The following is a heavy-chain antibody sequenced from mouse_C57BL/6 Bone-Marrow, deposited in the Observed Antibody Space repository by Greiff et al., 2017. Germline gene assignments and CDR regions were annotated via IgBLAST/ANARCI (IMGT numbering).Heavy chain of an antibody. V-gene: IGHV5-9-1*02. CDR2: ISSGGDYI. D-gene: IGHD1-1*01. CDR1: GFTFSSYA. CDR3: TRERFYYGRSWYFDV. J-gene: IGHJ1*03. Sequence: EVMLVESGEGLVKPGGSLKLSCAASGFTFSSYAMSWVRQTPEKRLEWVAYISSGGDYIYYADTVKGRFTISGDNTRNTLYLQMSSLKSEDTAMDYCTRERFYYGRSWYFDVWGTGTTVTVSS.